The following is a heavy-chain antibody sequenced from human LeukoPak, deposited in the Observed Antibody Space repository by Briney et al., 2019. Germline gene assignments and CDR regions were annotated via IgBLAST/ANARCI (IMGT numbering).Heavy chain of an antibody. J-gene: IGHJ6*03. CDR3: ARLGYCSSTSCFRGVNYYYYYMDV. D-gene: IGHD2-2*01. V-gene: IGHV4-59*01. CDR2: IYYSGST. CDR1: GGSISSYY. Sequence: PSETLSLTCTVSGGSISSYYWSWIRQPPGKGLDWIGYIYYSGSTNYNPSLKSRVTISVDTSKNQFSLKLSSVTAADTAVYYCARLGYCSSTSCFRGVNYYYYYMDVWGKGTTVTVSS.